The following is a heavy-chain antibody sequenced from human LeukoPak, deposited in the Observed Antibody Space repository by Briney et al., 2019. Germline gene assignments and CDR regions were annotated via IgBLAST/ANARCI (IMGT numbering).Heavy chain of an antibody. CDR3: ARSSAGYSSGWLFDY. CDR1: GYSFTSYW. J-gene: IGHJ4*02. D-gene: IGHD6-19*01. Sequence: GESLKISCKGSGYSFTSYWIGWVRQMPGKGQEWMGIIYPGDSDTRYSPSFQGQVTISADKSISTAYLQWSSLKASDTAMYYCARSSAGYSSGWLFDYWGQGTLVTVSS. V-gene: IGHV5-51*01. CDR2: IYPGDSDT.